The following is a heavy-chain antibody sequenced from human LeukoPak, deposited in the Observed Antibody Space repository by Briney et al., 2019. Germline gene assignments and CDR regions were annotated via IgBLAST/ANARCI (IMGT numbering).Heavy chain of an antibody. J-gene: IGHJ4*02. D-gene: IGHD3-9*01. CDR1: GFTFSSYW. CDR2: MKQDGSEK. Sequence: PGGSLRLSCAASGFTFSSYWMSWVRQAPRKGLEWVANMKQDGSEKYYVDSVKGRFTVSRDNAKNSLYLQMNSLRAEDTAVYYCASAGVYDILTGPILWGQGTLVTVSS. CDR3: ASAGVYDILTGPIL. V-gene: IGHV3-7*01.